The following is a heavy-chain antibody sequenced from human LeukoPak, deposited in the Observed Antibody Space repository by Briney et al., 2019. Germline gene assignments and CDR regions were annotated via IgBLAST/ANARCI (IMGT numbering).Heavy chain of an antibody. CDR1: GYSFTNNY. CDR3: ARDQEGLDY. CDR2: IYPRDGST. Sequence: ASVKVSCKASGYSFTNNYIHWVRQAPGQGLEWMGMIYPRDGSTSYAQKFQGRVTVTSDTSTSTVHMELSGLRSEDTAVYYCARDQEGLDYWGQGTLVTVSS. J-gene: IGHJ4*02. V-gene: IGHV1-46*01.